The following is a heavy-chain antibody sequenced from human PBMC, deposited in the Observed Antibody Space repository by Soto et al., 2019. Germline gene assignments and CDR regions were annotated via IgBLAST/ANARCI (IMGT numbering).Heavy chain of an antibody. J-gene: IGHJ6*02. CDR1: GGSISSYY. CDR3: ARGGPEFTYYYGPGSSYPSDGGMDV. D-gene: IGHD3-10*01. Sequence: PETLRLTCTVSGGSISSYYWSWIRQPPGKGLEWIGYIYYSGSTNYNPSLKSRVTISVDTSKNQFSLKLSSVTAADTAVYYCARGGPEFTYYYGPGSSYPSDGGMDVRCQWPT. CDR2: IYYSGST. V-gene: IGHV4-59*12.